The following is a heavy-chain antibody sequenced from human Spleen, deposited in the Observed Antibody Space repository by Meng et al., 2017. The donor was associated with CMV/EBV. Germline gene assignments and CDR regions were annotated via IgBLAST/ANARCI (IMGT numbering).Heavy chain of an antibody. D-gene: IGHD3-3*01. CDR2: INHSGST. CDR3: ARLTNYDFWSGSPGGMDV. CDR1: GGVFSGYY. J-gene: IGHJ6*02. V-gene: IGHV4-34*01. Sequence: SQTLSLTCAVYGGVFSGYYWSWIRQPPGKGLEWIGDINHSGSTNYNPSLKGRVTISVDTSKNQFSLELSSVTAADTAVYYCARLTNYDFWSGSPGGMDVWGQGTTVTVSS.